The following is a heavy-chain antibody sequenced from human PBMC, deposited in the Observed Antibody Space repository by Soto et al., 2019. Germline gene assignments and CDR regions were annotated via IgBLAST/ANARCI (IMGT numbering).Heavy chain of an antibody. CDR3: ARETPSFDS. J-gene: IGHJ4*02. CDR2: IRTISSAI. CDR1: GFTFSDYP. V-gene: IGHV3-48*02. Sequence: PGGSLRLSCAASGFTFSDYPMNWVRQAPGKGLEWVSSIRTISSAIYFADSVRGRFTISRDNARNSLYLQMTSLRDEDTAVYYCARETPSFDSWGQGTLVTVLL. D-gene: IGHD2-15*01.